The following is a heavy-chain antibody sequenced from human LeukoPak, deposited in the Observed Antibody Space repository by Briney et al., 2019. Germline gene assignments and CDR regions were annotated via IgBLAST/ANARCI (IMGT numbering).Heavy chain of an antibody. V-gene: IGHV1-8*01. CDR2: MNPNSGNT. J-gene: IGHJ6*03. Sequence: ASVKVSCKASGYTFTSYDINWVRQATGQGLEGMGWMNPNSGNTGYAQKFQGRVTMTRNTSISTAYMELSSLRSEDAAVYYCARVTTVVTPRYYYYYMDVWGKGTTVTVSS. D-gene: IGHD4-23*01. CDR1: GYTFTSYD. CDR3: ARVTTVVTPRYYYYYMDV.